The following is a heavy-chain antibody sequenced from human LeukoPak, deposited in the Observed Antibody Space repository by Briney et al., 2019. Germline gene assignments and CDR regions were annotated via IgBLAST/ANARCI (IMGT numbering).Heavy chain of an antibody. CDR2: IYSGGST. CDR3: AREGSLGASNYYYYYMDV. D-gene: IGHD3-10*01. CDR1: GFTVSSNY. Sequence: GGSLRLSCAASGFTVSSNYMSWVRQAPGRGLEWVSVIYSGGSTYYADSVKGRFTISRDNSKNTLYLQMNSLRAEDTAVYYCAREGSLGASNYYYYYMDVWGKGTTVTVSS. J-gene: IGHJ6*03. V-gene: IGHV3-53*01.